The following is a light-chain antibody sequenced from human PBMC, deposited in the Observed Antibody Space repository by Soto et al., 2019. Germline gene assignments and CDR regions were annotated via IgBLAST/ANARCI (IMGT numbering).Light chain of an antibody. CDR2: DAS. V-gene: IGKV3-11*01. J-gene: IGKJ4*01. Sequence: EIVLTQSPATLSLSPGERATLSCRASQSVSSYLAWYQQKPGQAPRLLIYDASNKATGIPARFSGSGSGADFTPTLTTLDLEDFAFYYCQQRSNWPSLTSGGGTKGDIK. CDR1: QSVSSY. CDR3: QQRSNWPSLT.